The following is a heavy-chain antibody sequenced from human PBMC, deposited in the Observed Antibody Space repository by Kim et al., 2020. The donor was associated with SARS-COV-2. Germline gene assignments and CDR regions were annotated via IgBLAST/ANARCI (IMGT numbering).Heavy chain of an antibody. CDR2: IYYSGST. Sequence: SETLSLTCTVSGGSISSYYWSWIRQPPGKGLEWIGYIYYSGSTNYNPSLKSRVTISVDTSKNQFSLKLSSVTAADTAVYYCARVPVQPNDFWSGYPYFDYWGQGTLVTVSS. D-gene: IGHD3-3*01. J-gene: IGHJ4*02. V-gene: IGHV4-59*01. CDR3: ARVPVQPNDFWSGYPYFDY. CDR1: GGSISSYY.